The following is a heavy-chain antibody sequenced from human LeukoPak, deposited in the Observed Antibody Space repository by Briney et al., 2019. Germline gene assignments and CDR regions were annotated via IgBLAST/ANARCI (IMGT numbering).Heavy chain of an antibody. CDR2: ISYEGSNE. CDR3: ARDMHLVSLDY. J-gene: IGHJ4*02. CDR1: GFTFDDYA. Sequence: PGRSLRLSCAASGFTFDDYAMHWVRQAPGKGLEWVAVISYEGSNENYADSVKGRFTISRDNSKNTLYLQLNSLRAEDTAVYYCARDMHLVSLDYWGQGTLVTVSS. D-gene: IGHD6-13*01. V-gene: IGHV3-30-3*01.